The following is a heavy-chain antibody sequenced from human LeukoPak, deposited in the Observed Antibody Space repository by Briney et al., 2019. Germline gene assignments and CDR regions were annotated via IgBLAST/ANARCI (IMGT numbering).Heavy chain of an antibody. J-gene: IGHJ4*02. V-gene: IGHV3-64D*09. Sequence: GGSLRLSCSASGFTFSSCAMHWVRQAPGMGLEYVSGINDYGDTTHYGDSVRGRVTISRDDPMNTVHLQMSSLGADDTAVYYCVKDLSGWYSFESWGQGTLVTVSS. D-gene: IGHD6-19*01. CDR3: VKDLSGWYSFES. CDR2: INDYGDTT. CDR1: GFTFSSCA.